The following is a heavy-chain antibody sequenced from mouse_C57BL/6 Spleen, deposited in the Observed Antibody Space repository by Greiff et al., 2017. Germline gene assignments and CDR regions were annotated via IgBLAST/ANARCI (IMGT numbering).Heavy chain of an antibody. D-gene: IGHD3-2*02. CDR3: ARDSSGY. Sequence: VQLQQSGAELVRPGTSVKVSCKASGYAFTNYLIEWVKQRPGQGLEWIGVINPGSGGTNYTEKFKGKATLTADKSSSTAYMQLSSLTSEDSAVYFCARDSSGYWDQGTTLTVSS. V-gene: IGHV1-54*01. CDR2: INPGSGGT. CDR1: GYAFTNYL. J-gene: IGHJ2*01.